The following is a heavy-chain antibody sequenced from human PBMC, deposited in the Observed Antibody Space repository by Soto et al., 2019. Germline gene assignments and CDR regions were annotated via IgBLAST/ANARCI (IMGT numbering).Heavy chain of an antibody. D-gene: IGHD6-13*01. J-gene: IGHJ4*02. V-gene: IGHV3-23*01. CDR3: SKVQQQLPIPYFDY. Sequence: GGSLRLSCAASGFTFSSYAMSWVRQAPGKGLEWVSAISGSGGSTYYADSVKGRFTISRDNSENTLYLQMNSLRAEDTAVYYCSKVQQQLPIPYFDYWGQGTLVTVSS. CDR1: GFTFSSYA. CDR2: ISGSGGST.